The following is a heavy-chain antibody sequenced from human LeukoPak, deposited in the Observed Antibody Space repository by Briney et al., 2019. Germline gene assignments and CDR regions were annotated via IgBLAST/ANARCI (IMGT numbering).Heavy chain of an antibody. CDR2: ISSSSSYI. D-gene: IGHD3-10*01. J-gene: IGHJ4*02. Sequence: GGSLRLSCAASGFTFSSYAMSWVRQAPGKGLEWVSSISSSSSYIYYADSVKGRFTISRDNAKNSLYLQMNSLRAEDTAVYYCARQYGSGEYGDYWGQGTLVTVSS. CDR3: ARQYGSGEYGDY. CDR1: GFTFSSYA. V-gene: IGHV3-21*01.